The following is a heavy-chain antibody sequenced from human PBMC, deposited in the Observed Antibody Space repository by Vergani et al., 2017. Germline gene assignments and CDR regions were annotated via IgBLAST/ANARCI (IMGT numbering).Heavy chain of an antibody. CDR3: ARGQDGVGRQLARGYCMDV. J-gene: IGHJ6*02. Sequence: VLLVQSGAEVKKPGASVKVSCKVSGYTLTELSMHWVRQAPGQGLEWMGGFDPEDGETIYAQKFQGRVTMTEDTSTDTAYMELSSLRSEDTAVYYCARGQDGVGRQLARGYCMDVWGQGATVTVSS. V-gene: IGHV1-24*01. CDR2: FDPEDGET. D-gene: IGHD6-13*01. CDR1: GYTLTELS.